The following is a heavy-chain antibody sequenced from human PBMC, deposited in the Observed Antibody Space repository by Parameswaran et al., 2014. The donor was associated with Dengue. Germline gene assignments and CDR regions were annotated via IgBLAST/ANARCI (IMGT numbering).Heavy chain of an antibody. CDR2: TYYRSKWYN. Sequence: WIRQSPSRGLEWLGRTYYRSKWYNDYAVSVKSRITINPDTSKNQFSLQLNSVTPEDTAVYYCARSMARGAFDIWGQGTMVTVSS. CDR3: ARSMARGAFDI. J-gene: IGHJ3*02. D-gene: IGHD3-10*01. V-gene: IGHV6-1*01.